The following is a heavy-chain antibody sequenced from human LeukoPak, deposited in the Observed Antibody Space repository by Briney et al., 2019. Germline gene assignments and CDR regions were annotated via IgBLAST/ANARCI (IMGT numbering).Heavy chain of an antibody. D-gene: IGHD6-6*01. Sequence: SETLSRTCTVSSDSISSRGYYWAWIRQPPGKGLEWIGSIYFAGTTYHSPSLKRRLTISVDTSENQFSLKLGSVTAADTDVYYCARGYIAARLGSYYSYMDVWGKGTTVTVSS. J-gene: IGHJ6*03. V-gene: IGHV4-39*01. CDR1: SDSISSRGYY. CDR3: ARGYIAARLGSYYSYMDV. CDR2: IYFAGTT.